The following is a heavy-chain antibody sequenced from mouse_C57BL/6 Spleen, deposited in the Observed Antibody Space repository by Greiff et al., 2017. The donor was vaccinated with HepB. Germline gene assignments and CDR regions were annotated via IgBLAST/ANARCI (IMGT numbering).Heavy chain of an antibody. CDR3: ARNDYDGPYYYAMDY. CDR1: GYTFTSYW. D-gene: IGHD2-4*01. CDR2: IYPSDSET. J-gene: IGHJ4*01. V-gene: IGHV1-61*01. Sequence: VQLQQPGAELVRPGSSVKLSCKASGYTFTSYWMDWVKQRPGQGLEWIGNIYPSDSETHYNQKFKDKATLTVDKSSSTAYMQLSSLTSEDSAVYYCARNDYDGPYYYAMDYWGQGTSVTVSS.